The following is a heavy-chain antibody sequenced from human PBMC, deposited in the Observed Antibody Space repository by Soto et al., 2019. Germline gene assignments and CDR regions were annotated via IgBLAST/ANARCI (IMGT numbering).Heavy chain of an antibody. CDR3: KRILTGTGGNFDY. J-gene: IGHJ4*02. CDR1: GFSLSTSGVG. CDR2: IFWDHDK. V-gene: IGHV2-5*02. Sequence: QITLKESGPTLVKPTQSLTLTCSFSGFSLSTSGVGVGWIRQPPEKALEWLALIFWDHDKRSSPSLKGRPTISTDTSEAPVVLPRTHMDPVDRNKYYCKRILTGTGGNFDYWGQGALVTVSS. D-gene: IGHD2-8*02.